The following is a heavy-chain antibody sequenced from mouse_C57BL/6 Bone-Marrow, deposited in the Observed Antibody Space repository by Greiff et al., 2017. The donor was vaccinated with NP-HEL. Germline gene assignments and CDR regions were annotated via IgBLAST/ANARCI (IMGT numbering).Heavy chain of an antibody. D-gene: IGHD1-1*02. V-gene: IGHV1-82*01. Sequence: VQLVESGPELVKPGASVKISCKASGYAFSSSWMNWVKQRPGKGLEWIGRIYPGDGDTNYNGKFKGKATLTADKSSSTAYMQLSSLTSEDSAVYFCASQGYGYYAMDYWGQGTSVTVSS. CDR1: GYAFSSSW. CDR3: ASQGYGYYAMDY. CDR2: IYPGDGDT. J-gene: IGHJ4*01.